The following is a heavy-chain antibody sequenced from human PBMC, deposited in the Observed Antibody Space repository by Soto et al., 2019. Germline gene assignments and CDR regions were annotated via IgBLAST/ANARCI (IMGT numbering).Heavy chain of an antibody. CDR2: INGGNGDT. J-gene: IGHJ6*03. Sequence: QVPLVQSGAEVKRPGASVKISCKASGYIFATYAMHWVRQAPGQRLEWLGWINGGNGDTRYSQMFQGRVTLTRDTSASTAYRELSRLRFEDTAVYYCARGGWAHGDYVYYSSYMDVWGKGTTVTVSS. V-gene: IGHV1-3*01. CDR3: ARGGWAHGDYVYYSSYMDV. D-gene: IGHD4-17*01. CDR1: GYIFATYA.